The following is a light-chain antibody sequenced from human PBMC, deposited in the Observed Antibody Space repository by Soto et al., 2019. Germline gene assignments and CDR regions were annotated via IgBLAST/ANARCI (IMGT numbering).Light chain of an antibody. CDR2: GAS. CDR1: QSVTSSY. J-gene: IGKJ1*01. CDR3: QQYGSSPRT. Sequence: EIVLTQSPGTLSLSPGEGATLSCRASQSVTSSYLAWYQQKPGQAPRLLIYGASSRAIDIPHRFSGSGSGTDFTLTINRLEPEDFAVYYWQQYGSSPRTFGQGTKVEIK. V-gene: IGKV3-20*01.